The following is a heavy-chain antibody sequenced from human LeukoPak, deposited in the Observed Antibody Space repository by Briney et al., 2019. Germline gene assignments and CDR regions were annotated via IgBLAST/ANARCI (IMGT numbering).Heavy chain of an antibody. CDR3: ARERAYYDILPRWFDP. CDR2: IYHSGST. J-gene: IGHJ5*02. V-gene: IGHV4-4*02. Sequence: PSGTLSLTCAVSGGSISSSNWWSWVRQPPGKGLEWIGEIYHSGSTNYNPSLKSRVTISVDKSKNQFSLKLSSVTAADTAVYYCARERAYYDILPRWFDPWGQGTLVTVSS. D-gene: IGHD3-9*01. CDR1: GGSISSSNW.